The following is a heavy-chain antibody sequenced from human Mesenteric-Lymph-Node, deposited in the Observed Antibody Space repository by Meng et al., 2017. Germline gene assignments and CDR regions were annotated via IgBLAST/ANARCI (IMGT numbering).Heavy chain of an antibody. CDR1: GGSFSGYY. D-gene: IGHD6-19*01. Sequence: SETLSLTCAVYGGSFSGYYWTWIRQPPGKGLEWIGEIDHSGSTNYNPSLKSRVNLSVDTSKNQFSLKLTAVTAADTAVYYCARTIAVSGEGDYFDSWGQGTLVTVSS. CDR2: IDHSGST. J-gene: IGHJ4*02. CDR3: ARTIAVSGEGDYFDS. V-gene: IGHV4-34*01.